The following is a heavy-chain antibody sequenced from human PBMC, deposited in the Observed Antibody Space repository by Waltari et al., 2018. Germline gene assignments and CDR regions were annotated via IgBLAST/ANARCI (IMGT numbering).Heavy chain of an antibody. CDR2: ISSSGSTI. Sequence: EVQLVESGGGLVQPGGSLRLSCAASGFTFSSSEMNWVRQAPGKGLEWVSYISSSGSTIYYADAVKGRFTISRDNAKNSLYLQMNSLRAEDTAVYYCAREGDIGVVVAATDYYGMDVWGQGTTVTVSS. J-gene: IGHJ6*02. V-gene: IGHV3-48*03. D-gene: IGHD2-15*01. CDR3: AREGDIGVVVAATDYYGMDV. CDR1: GFTFSSSE.